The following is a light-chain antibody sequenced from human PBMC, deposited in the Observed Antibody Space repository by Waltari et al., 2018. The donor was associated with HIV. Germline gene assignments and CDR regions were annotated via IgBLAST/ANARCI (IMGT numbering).Light chain of an antibody. V-gene: IGLV1-44*01. J-gene: IGLJ2*01. CDR1: SSNIGSNT. Sequence: QSVLTQPPSASGTPGQRVTISCSGSSSNIGSNTVNWYQQLPGTAPKLLIYNNQRPSGFPDRFSGSKSGTSASLAISGLRSQDEADYYGAAWDDSLNGVVFGGGTKLTVL. CDR3: AAWDDSLNGVV. CDR2: NN.